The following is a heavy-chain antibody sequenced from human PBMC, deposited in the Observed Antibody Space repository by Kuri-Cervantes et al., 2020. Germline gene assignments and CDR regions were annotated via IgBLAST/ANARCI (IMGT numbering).Heavy chain of an antibody. CDR1: GFTFSSYA. J-gene: IGHJ2*01. V-gene: IGHV3-23*01. Sequence: GGSLRLSCAASGFTFSSYAMTWVRQAPGKGLEWVSGIGGGGGPTYYADSVKGRFTISRDNSKNTLYLEMKSLRAEDTAVYNCAKVAAGYWYFDLWGRGTLVTVSS. CDR2: IGGGGGPT. D-gene: IGHD6-13*01. CDR3: AKVAAGYWYFDL.